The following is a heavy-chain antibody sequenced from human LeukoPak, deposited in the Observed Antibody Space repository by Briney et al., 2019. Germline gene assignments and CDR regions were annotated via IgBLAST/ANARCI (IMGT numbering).Heavy chain of an antibody. V-gene: IGHV4-34*01. J-gene: IGHJ4*02. CDR2: INHSGST. Sequence: SETLSLTCAVYGGSFSGYYWSWIRQPPGKGLEWIGGINHSGSTNYNPSLKSRVTISVDTSKNQFSLKLSSVTAADTAVYYCARATSSLLSTYYFDYWGQGTLVTVSS. D-gene: IGHD3-16*01. CDR1: GGSFSGYY. CDR3: ARATSSLLSTYYFDY.